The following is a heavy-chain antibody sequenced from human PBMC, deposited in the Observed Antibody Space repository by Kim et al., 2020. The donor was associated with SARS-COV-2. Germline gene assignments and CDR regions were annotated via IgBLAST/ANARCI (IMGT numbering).Heavy chain of an antibody. CDR1: GGSISSYY. Sequence: SETLSLTCTVSGGSISSYYWSWIRQPPGKGLEWIGYIYYSGSTNYNPSLKSRVTISVDTSKNQFSLKLSSVTAADTAVYYCARARYDFWSGYLSYHYFDYWGQGTLVTVSS. CDR2: IYYSGST. J-gene: IGHJ4*02. V-gene: IGHV4-59*13. CDR3: ARARYDFWSGYLSYHYFDY. D-gene: IGHD3-3*01.